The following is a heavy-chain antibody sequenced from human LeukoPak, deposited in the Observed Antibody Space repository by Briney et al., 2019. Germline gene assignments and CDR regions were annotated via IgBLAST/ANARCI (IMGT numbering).Heavy chain of an antibody. CDR2: ISYDGSNK. CDR3: ARDGNYRVADDI. V-gene: IGHV3-30-3*01. Sequence: PGRSLRLSCAASGFTFSSYAMHWVRQAPGKGLEWVAVISYDGSNKYYADSVKGRFTISRDNSKNTLYLQMNSLRAEDTAVYYCARDGNYRVADDIWGQGTMVTVSS. CDR1: GFTFSSYA. D-gene: IGHD3-10*01. J-gene: IGHJ3*02.